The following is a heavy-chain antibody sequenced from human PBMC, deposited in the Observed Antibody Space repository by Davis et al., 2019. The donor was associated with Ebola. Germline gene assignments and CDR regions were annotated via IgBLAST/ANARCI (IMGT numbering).Heavy chain of an antibody. CDR2: IYYSGST. V-gene: IGHV4-59*01. D-gene: IGHD3-22*01. J-gene: IGHJ4*02. CDR1: GGSFSGYY. CDR3: ARARRYYDSSGYYSW. Sequence: SETLSLTCAVYGGSFSGYYWSWIRQPPGKGLEWIGYIYYSGSTNYNPSLKSRVTISVDTSKNQFSLKLSSVTAADTAVYYCARARRYYDSSGYYSWWGQGTLVTVSS.